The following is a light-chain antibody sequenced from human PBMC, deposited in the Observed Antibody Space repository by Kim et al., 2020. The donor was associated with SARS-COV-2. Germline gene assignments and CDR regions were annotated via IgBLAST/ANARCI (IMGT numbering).Light chain of an antibody. Sequence: GERATLSCRASQSVSSSYLAWYQQKPGQAPRLLIYGASSRATGIPDRFSGSGSGTDFTLTISRLEPEDFAVYYCQQYGSSPPKYTFGQGTKVDIK. J-gene: IGKJ2*01. CDR2: GAS. CDR1: QSVSSSY. V-gene: IGKV3-20*01. CDR3: QQYGSSPPKYT.